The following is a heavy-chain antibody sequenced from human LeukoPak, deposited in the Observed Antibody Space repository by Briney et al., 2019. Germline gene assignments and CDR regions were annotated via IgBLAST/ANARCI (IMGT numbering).Heavy chain of an antibody. CDR2: IYYSGST. J-gene: IGHJ4*02. V-gene: IGHV4-59*01. D-gene: IGHD3-22*01. CDR1: GGSISSYY. CDR3: AREEVYYDSSGFWDY. Sequence: SETLSLTCTVSGGSISSYYWSWIRQPPGKGLEWIGYIYYSGSTNYNPSLKSRVIISVDTSKNQFSLKLSSVTAADTAVYYCAREEVYYDSSGFWDYWGQGTLVTVSS.